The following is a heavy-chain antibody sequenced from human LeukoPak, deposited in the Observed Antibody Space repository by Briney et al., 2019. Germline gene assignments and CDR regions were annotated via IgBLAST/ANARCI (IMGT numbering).Heavy chain of an antibody. V-gene: IGHV3-23*01. CDR1: GFTFSSYA. CDR2: ISGSGGST. CDR3: AREHVLLWFGELLD. D-gene: IGHD3-10*01. J-gene: IGHJ4*02. Sequence: GGSLRLSCAASGFTFSSYAMSWVRQAPGKGLEWVSAISGSGGSTYYADSVKGRFTISRDNSKNTLYLQMNSLRAEDTAVYYCAREHVLLWFGELLDWGQGTLVTVSS.